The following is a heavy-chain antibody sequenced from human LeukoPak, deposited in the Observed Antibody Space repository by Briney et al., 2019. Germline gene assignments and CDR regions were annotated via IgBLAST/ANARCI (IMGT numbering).Heavy chain of an antibody. CDR1: GYSFSNDW. CDR3: ARRGCNGGSCYGY. D-gene: IGHD2-15*01. J-gene: IGHJ4*02. CDR2: IYPGDSDT. Sequence: TAGESLKISCKGSGYSFSNDWIGWVRQMPGKGLEWMGIIYPGDSDTRYSPSFQGQVTISADKSISTAYLQWSSLEASDTAMYYCARRGCNGGSCYGYWGQGTLVTVSS. V-gene: IGHV5-51*01.